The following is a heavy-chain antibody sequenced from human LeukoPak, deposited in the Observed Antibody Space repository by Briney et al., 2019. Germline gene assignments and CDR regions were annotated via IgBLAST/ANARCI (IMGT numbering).Heavy chain of an antibody. J-gene: IGHJ6*02. V-gene: IGHV1-69*13. CDR3: ATTTLRYFDWLYPSRYYYYYYGMDV. CDR1: GGTFSSYA. D-gene: IGHD3-9*01. Sequence: LVKVSCKASGGTFSSYAISWVRQAPGQGLEWMGGIIPIFGTANYAQKFQGRVTITADESTSTAYMELSSLRSEDTAVYYCATTTLRYFDWLYPSRYYYYYYGMDVWGQGTTVTVSS. CDR2: IIPIFGTA.